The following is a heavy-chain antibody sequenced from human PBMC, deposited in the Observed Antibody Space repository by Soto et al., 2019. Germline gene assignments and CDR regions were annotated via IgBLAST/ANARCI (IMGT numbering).Heavy chain of an antibody. J-gene: IGHJ4*02. D-gene: IGHD2-15*01. CDR1: GFTFSSYA. CDR2: ISGSGGST. Sequence: GGSLRLSCAASGFTFSSYAMSWVRQAPGKGLEWVSAISGSGGSTYYADSVKGRFTISRDNSKNTLYLQMNSLRDEDTAVYYCAAPSCSGGSCYYFDYWGQGTLVTVSS. CDR3: AAPSCSGGSCYYFDY. V-gene: IGHV3-23*01.